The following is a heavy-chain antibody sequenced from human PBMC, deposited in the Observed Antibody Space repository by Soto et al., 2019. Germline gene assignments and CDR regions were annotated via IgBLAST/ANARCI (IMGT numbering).Heavy chain of an antibody. V-gene: IGHV1-2*04. J-gene: IGHJ3*01. CDR1: RYTFTSYG. Sequence: GASVKVCCKASRYTFTSYGISWVRQAPGQGLEWMGWINPNSGATKYAQKFQDWVTMTRDTSISTAYMELRRLRSDDTAVYYCARVAGYCSGDTCYSYSLDLWGQGTMVTVS. D-gene: IGHD2-15*01. CDR3: ARVAGYCSGDTCYSYSLDL. CDR2: INPNSGAT.